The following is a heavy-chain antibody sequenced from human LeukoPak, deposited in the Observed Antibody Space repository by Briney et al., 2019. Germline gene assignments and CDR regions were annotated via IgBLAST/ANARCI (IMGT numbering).Heavy chain of an antibody. CDR3: ARFPGLYCSSTSCSGSYYYYYMDV. D-gene: IGHD2-2*01. CDR2: IYYSGST. Sequence: SETLSLTCTVSGGSISSSSYYWGWIRQPPGKGLEWIGSIYYSGSTNYNPSLKSRVTISVDTSKNQFSLKLSSVTAADTAVYYCARFPGLYCSSTSCSGSYYYYYMDVWGKGTTVTVSS. J-gene: IGHJ6*03. CDR1: GGSISSSSYY. V-gene: IGHV4-39*07.